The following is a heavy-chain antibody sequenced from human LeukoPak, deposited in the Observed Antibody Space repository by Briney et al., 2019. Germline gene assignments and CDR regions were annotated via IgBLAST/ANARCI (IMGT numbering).Heavy chain of an antibody. Sequence: SETLSLTCAVYGGSFSGYYWSWIRQPPGKGLEWIGYIHYSGTTNYNPSLKSRVTISVDTSKNQFSLKLSSVTAADTAVYYCARESYGDYVSPDQGYYYYMDVWGKGTTVTVSS. CDR3: ARESYGDYVSPDQGYYYYMDV. CDR1: GGSFSGYY. J-gene: IGHJ6*03. D-gene: IGHD4-17*01. V-gene: IGHV4-59*12. CDR2: IHYSGTT.